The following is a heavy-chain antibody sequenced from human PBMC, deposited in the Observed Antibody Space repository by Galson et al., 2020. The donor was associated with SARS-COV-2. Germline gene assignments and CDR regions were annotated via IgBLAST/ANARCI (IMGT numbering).Heavy chain of an antibody. V-gene: IGHV4-39*07. CDR1: GGSISSSSYY. CDR3: ARVRYYDFWSGYRNALYFDY. CDR2: IYYSGST. Sequence: SQTLSLTCTVSGGSISSSSYYWGWIRQPPGKGLEWIGSIYYSGSTYYNPSLESRVTISVDTSKNQFSLKLSSVTAADTAVYYCARVRYYDFWSGYRNALYFDYWGQGTLVTVSS. J-gene: IGHJ4*02. D-gene: IGHD3-3*01.